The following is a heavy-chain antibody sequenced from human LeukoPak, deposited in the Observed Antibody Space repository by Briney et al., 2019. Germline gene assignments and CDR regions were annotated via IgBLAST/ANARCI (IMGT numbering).Heavy chain of an antibody. CDR3: ARASYCSNGVCYLVEY. J-gene: IGHJ4*02. D-gene: IGHD2-8*01. CDR2: ISGGGDNT. V-gene: IGHV3-23*01. CDR1: GFTFSSYA. Sequence: GGSRRLSCGASGFTFSSYAMSWVRQAPGKGLEWVSSISGGGDNTYYADSVKGRFTIPRDNSKNTLYLQMNSLRAEDTAVYYCARASYCSNGVCYLVEYWGQGTLVTVSS.